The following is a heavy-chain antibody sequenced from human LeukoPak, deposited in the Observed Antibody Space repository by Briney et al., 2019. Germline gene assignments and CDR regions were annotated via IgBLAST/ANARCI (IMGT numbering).Heavy chain of an antibody. CDR1: GFTFSSYA. V-gene: IGHV3-23*01. D-gene: IGHD4-17*01. J-gene: IGHJ5*02. CDR3: ARVGDYGDYVNWFDP. CDR2: ISGVADRT. Sequence: GGSLRLSCAASGFTFSSYAMSWVRQAPGKGLEWVSAISGVADRTYYADSVKGRFTISRDNSKNTLSLQMNSLRAEDAAIYYCARVGDYGDYVNWFDPWGPGTLVTVSS.